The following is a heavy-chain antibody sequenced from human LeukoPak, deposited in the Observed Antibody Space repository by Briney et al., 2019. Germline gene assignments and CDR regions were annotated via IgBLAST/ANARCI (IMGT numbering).Heavy chain of an antibody. CDR1: GFTFGDHA. Sequence: GGSLRLSCTASGFTFGDHAMSWVRQAPGKGLEWVGFIRSKAYGGTTEYAASVKGRFTISRDDSKSIAYLQMNSLKTEDTAVYYCTRGPIQLWLHNSMDVWGQGTTVTVSS. CDR2: IRSKAYGGTT. V-gene: IGHV3-49*04. D-gene: IGHD5-18*01. J-gene: IGHJ6*02. CDR3: TRGPIQLWLHNSMDV.